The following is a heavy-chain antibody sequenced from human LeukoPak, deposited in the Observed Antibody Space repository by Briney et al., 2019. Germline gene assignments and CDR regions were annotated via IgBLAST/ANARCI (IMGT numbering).Heavy chain of an antibody. V-gene: IGHV3-15*01. CDR1: GFTFSDAW. CDR2: IKSKTDGGTT. D-gene: IGHD1-26*01. CDR3: TTRGGSFSIFGY. J-gene: IGHJ4*02. Sequence: GGSPRLSCAASGFTFSDAWMSWVRQAPGKGLEWAGRIKSKTDGGTTDYAAPVKGRFTISRDDSKNTLYLQMNSLKTEDTAVYYCTTRGGSFSIFGYWGQGTLVTVSS.